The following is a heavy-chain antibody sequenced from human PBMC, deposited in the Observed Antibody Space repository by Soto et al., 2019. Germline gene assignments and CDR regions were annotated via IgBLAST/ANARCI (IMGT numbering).Heavy chain of an antibody. V-gene: IGHV1-8*01. J-gene: IGHJ4*02. Sequence: QVQLVQYGAEVKKPGASVNVSWKASGYTFTSYDINWVRQATGQGLEWMGWMNPNSGNTGYAQKFQGRVTMTRNTSISTAYMELSSLRSEDTAVYYCARETSGSYRLDYWGQGTLVTVSS. D-gene: IGHD1-26*01. CDR2: MNPNSGNT. CDR3: ARETSGSYRLDY. CDR1: GYTFTSYD.